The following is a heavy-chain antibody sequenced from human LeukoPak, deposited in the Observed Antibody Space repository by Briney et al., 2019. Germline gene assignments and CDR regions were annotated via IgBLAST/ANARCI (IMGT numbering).Heavy chain of an antibody. CDR3: AKVGSYDSSGYYYDAFDI. V-gene: IGHV3-23*01. Sequence: GGSLRLSCAASGFTFTNYAITWVRQAPGKGLEWVSTISSSGANTYYADSVRGRFTISRDNSKNTLYLQMNSLRAEDTAVYYCAKVGSYDSSGYYYDAFDIWGQGTMVTVSS. CDR2: ISSSGANT. J-gene: IGHJ3*02. D-gene: IGHD3-22*01. CDR1: GFTFTNYA.